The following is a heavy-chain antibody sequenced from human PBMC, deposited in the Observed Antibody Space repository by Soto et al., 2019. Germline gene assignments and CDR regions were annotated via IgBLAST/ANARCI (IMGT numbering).Heavy chain of an antibody. J-gene: IGHJ4*02. CDR3: ATHIGAYYDNNGYPYFDY. CDR2: IYPDDSDI. D-gene: IGHD3-22*01. Sequence: GESLKISCKGSGYRFTNYWIGWVRQMPGKGLEWMGVIYPDDSDIRYSPSSQGQVTISADKSISTAYLQWSSLKASDSAMYYCATHIGAYYDNNGYPYFDYWGQGTRVTVSS. V-gene: IGHV5-51*01. CDR1: GYRFTNYW.